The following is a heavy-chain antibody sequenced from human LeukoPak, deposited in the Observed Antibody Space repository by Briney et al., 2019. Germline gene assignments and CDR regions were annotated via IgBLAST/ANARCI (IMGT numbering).Heavy chain of an antibody. V-gene: IGHV1-2*02. CDR1: GYTFTGYY. J-gene: IGHJ3*01. CDR2: IYPNSGGT. D-gene: IGHD3-22*01. Sequence: ASVKVSCKASGYTFTGYYIHWVRQAPGQGLEWMGWIYPNSGGTNYAQNFQGSITMTRDTSISTAYMELSRLRSDDTAVYYCATTRRYYYDSSGPDAFDLWGQGTMVTVSS. CDR3: ATTRRYYYDSSGPDAFDL.